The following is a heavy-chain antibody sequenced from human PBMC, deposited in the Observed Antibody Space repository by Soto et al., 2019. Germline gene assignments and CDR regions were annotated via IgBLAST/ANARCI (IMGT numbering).Heavy chain of an antibody. CDR2: IYHSGST. D-gene: IGHD6-13*01. Sequence: QLQLQESGSGLVKPSQTLSLTCAVSGGSISSGGYSWSWIRQPPGKGLEWIGYIYHSGSTYYNPSLKRRVTISVDRSKTQVSLKLSSVTAADTAWYYCARALGIAASGTFWYFDLWGRGTLVTVSS. CDR1: GGSISSGGYS. V-gene: IGHV4-30-2*01. J-gene: IGHJ2*01. CDR3: ARALGIAASGTFWYFDL.